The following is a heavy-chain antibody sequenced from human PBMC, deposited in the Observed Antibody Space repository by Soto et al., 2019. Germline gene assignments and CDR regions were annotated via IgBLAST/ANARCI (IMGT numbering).Heavy chain of an antibody. J-gene: IGHJ6*01. Sequence: QVKLMQPGAEVMKPGASMTFSCKASGDTFSRHYVHWVRQAPGQGLEWMGRVDPVNGDTTYSQEFQGRVTMTSDTSTNTVYMVLSSLKSDDTAVYYCATRVKGDFDVWGQGTTVVVS. D-gene: IGHD3-3*01. CDR1: GDTFSRHY. CDR2: VDPVNGDT. CDR3: ATRVKGDFDV. V-gene: IGHV1-46*03.